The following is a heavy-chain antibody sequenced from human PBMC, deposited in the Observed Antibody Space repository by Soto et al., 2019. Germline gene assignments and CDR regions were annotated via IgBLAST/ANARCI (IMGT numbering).Heavy chain of an antibody. CDR3: AVVLMDGSGGHWFDL. V-gene: IGHV1-18*01. CDR1: GYTFTSYG. J-gene: IGHJ5*02. CDR2: ISAYNGNT. D-gene: IGHD3-10*01. Sequence: ASVKVSCKASGYTFTSYGISWVRQAPGQGLEWMGWISAYNGNTNYAQKLQGRVTMTTDTSTSTAYMELRSLRSDDTAVYYCAVVLMDGSGGHWFDLWGQGTLVTVSS.